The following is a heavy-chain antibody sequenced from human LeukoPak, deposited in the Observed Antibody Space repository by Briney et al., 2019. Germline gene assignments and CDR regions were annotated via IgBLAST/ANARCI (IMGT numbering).Heavy chain of an antibody. CDR3: AKDLDPYSSSWLFDY. CDR2: ISWNSGSI. J-gene: IGHJ4*02. Sequence: GGSLRLSCAASGFTFDDYAMHWVRQAPGKGLEWVSGISWNSGSIGYADSVKGRFTISRDNAKNSLYLQMNSLRAEDTALYYCAKDLDPYSSSWLFDYWGQGTLVTVSS. V-gene: IGHV3-9*01. CDR1: GFTFDDYA. D-gene: IGHD6-13*01.